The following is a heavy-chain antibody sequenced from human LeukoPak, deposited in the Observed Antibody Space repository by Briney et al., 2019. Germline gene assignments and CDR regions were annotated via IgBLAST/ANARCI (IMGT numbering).Heavy chain of an antibody. CDR2: INPNSGGT. V-gene: IGHV1-2*02. CDR3: ARGRSTTGTCFIY. J-gene: IGHJ4*02. Sequence: ASVKVSCKASVYTFTGYYMHWVRQAPGQGLEWMGWINPNSGGTNYAQKFQGRVTMTRDTSISTAYMELSRLRSDDTAVYYCARGRSTTGTCFIYWGQGTLVTVSS. D-gene: IGHD1-1*01. CDR1: VYTFTGYY.